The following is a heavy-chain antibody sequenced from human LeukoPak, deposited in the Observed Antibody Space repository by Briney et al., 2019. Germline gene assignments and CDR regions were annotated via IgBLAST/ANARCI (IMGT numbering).Heavy chain of an antibody. D-gene: IGHD5-18*01. V-gene: IGHV4-59*01. J-gene: IGHJ4*02. CDR2: LYYSGST. Sequence: PSETLSLTCTVSGGSISSYYWSWIRQPPGKGLEWIGYLYYSGSTNYNPSLKSRVTISVDTSKNQFSLKLSSVTAADTAVYYCARGVLSYGYVFDYWGQGTLVTVSS. CDR1: GGSISSYY. CDR3: ARGVLSYGYVFDY.